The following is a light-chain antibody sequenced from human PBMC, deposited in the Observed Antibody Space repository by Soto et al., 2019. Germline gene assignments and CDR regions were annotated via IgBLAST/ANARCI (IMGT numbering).Light chain of an antibody. V-gene: IGKV1-5*03. CDR3: QQYAT. Sequence: DIQMTQSPSTLSASVGDRVTITCRASQSFSTWLAWYQQKPGQAPKLLIYKASSLESGVPSRFSGSGSGTEFTLTISSLQPDDFATYYCQQYATFGQGTKVEVK. CDR1: QSFSTW. CDR2: KAS. J-gene: IGKJ1*01.